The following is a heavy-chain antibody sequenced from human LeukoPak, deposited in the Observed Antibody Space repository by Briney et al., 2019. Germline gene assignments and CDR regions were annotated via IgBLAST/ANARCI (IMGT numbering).Heavy chain of an antibody. V-gene: IGHV3-66*01. CDR3: ARGAITMVRGWEFDY. J-gene: IGHJ4*02. Sequence: PGGSLRLSCAASGFTVSSNYMSWVRQALGKGLEWVSVIYSGGNTKYADSVKGRFTISRDNSKNTLYLQMNSLRAEDTAVYFCARGAITMVRGWEFDYWGQGTLVTVSS. D-gene: IGHD3-10*01. CDR2: IYSGGNT. CDR1: GFTVSSNY.